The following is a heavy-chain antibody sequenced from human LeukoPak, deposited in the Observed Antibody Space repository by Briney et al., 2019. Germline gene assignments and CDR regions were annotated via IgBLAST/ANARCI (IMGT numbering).Heavy chain of an antibody. Sequence: SVKVSCKASGFTFTSSAVQWVRQARGQRLEWIGWIVVGSGNTNYAQKFQERVTIARDMSTSTAYMELSSLRSEDTAVYYCAATSYSSGWYRDYWGQGTLVTVSS. CDR2: IVVGSGNT. V-gene: IGHV1-58*01. D-gene: IGHD6-19*01. J-gene: IGHJ4*02. CDR3: AATSYSSGWYRDY. CDR1: GFTFTSSA.